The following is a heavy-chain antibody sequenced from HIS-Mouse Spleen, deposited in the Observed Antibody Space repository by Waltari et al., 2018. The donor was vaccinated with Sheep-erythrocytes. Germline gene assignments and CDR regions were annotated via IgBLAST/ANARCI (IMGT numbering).Heavy chain of an antibody. CDR2: ISSSCNTI. V-gene: IGHV3-11*01. CDR3: AREKTSSSSFDY. J-gene: IGHJ4*02. D-gene: IGHD6-6*01. Sequence: PGKGLEWVSYISSSCNTIYYADTVKGRFTISRDNAKNSLYMQMNSLRAEDTAVYYCAREKTSSSSFDYWGQGTLVTVSS.